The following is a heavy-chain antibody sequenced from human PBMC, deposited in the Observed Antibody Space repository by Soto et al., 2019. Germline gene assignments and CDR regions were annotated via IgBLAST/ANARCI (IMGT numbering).Heavy chain of an antibody. Sequence: SETLSLTCTVSGGSISSGDYYWNWIRQPPGKGLEWIGYIYYTGPTKYNPSLKSRATLSVDTAKNRFSLNLTSLTAADTAVYYRARGDWFHPWGQGTLVTVSS. CDR2: IYYTGPT. CDR1: GGSISSGDYY. V-gene: IGHV4-30-4*01. CDR3: ARGDWFHP. J-gene: IGHJ5*02.